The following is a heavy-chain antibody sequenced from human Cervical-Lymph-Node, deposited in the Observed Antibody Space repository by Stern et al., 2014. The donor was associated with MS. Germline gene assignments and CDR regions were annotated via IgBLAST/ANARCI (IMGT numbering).Heavy chain of an antibody. CDR3: TRALRIADRPSPGGHWFDP. CDR1: GYIFTDYY. V-gene: IGHV1-2*02. D-gene: IGHD6-6*01. CDR2: INPKSGGT. Sequence: VKLVESGAEVEKPGASVKVSCKASGYIFTDYYLHWVRQAPGQGLEWMGRINPKSGGTSYAQSFQGRVTLTRDTSITTAYMDLSRLTSDDTAVYYCTRALRIADRPSPGGHWFDPWGQGTLVIVSS. J-gene: IGHJ5*02.